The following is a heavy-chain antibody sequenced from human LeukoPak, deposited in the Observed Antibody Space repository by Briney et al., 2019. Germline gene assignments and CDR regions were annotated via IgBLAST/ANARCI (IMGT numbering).Heavy chain of an antibody. Sequence: QSGGSLRLSCAASGFTFSTYSMNWVRQAPGKGLEWVSFISRSSSAIYYADSVRGRFTTSRDDAKNSLYLQMNSLRDGDTAVYYCATYSSGWYLVYWGQGTLVTVSS. V-gene: IGHV3-48*02. CDR2: ISRSSSAI. J-gene: IGHJ4*02. CDR3: ATYSSGWYLVY. CDR1: GFTFSTYS. D-gene: IGHD6-19*01.